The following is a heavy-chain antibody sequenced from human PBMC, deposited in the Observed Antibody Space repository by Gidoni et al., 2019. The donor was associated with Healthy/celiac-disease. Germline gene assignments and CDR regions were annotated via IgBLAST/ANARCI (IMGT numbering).Heavy chain of an antibody. CDR2: IYWDDDK. J-gene: IGHJ4*02. CDR1: GFSLSTSGVG. Sequence: QITLKESGPTLVKPTQTLTLTCTFSGFSLSTSGVGVGWIRQPPGKALEWLALIYWDDDKRYSPSLKSRLTITKDTSKNQVVLTMTNMDPVDTATYYCAHSSPLWSPTPLGYFDYWGQGTLVTVSS. D-gene: IGHD2-21*01. V-gene: IGHV2-5*02. CDR3: AHSSPLWSPTPLGYFDY.